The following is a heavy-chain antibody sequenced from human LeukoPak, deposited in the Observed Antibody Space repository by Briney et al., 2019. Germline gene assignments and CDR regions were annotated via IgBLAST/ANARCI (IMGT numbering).Heavy chain of an antibody. CDR2: ISGSGGST. J-gene: IGHJ3*02. CDR3: TRDYSSSSGRAFDI. Sequence: GGSLRLSCAASGFTFSSYAMSWVRQAPGKGLEWVSAISGSGGSTYYADSVKGRFTISRDNAKNSLYLQMNSLRAEDTAVYYCTRDYSSSSGRAFDIWGQGTMVTVSS. D-gene: IGHD6-6*01. CDR1: GFTFSSYA. V-gene: IGHV3-23*01.